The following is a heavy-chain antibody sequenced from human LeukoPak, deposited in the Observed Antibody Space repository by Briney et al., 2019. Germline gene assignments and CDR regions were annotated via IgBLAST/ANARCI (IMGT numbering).Heavy chain of an antibody. D-gene: IGHD5-18*01. Sequence: GGSLRLSCAASGFTFSNYDMHWVRQAPGKGLEWVAFIWSDGSNKYYADSVKGRFTISRDNNKNSLYLQMNGLRTDDTGLYYCVKGRRRGYAYGTLESWGQGTLVTVSS. CDR2: IWSDGSNK. CDR3: VKGRRRGYAYGTLES. CDR1: GFTFSNYD. V-gene: IGHV3-30*02. J-gene: IGHJ4*02.